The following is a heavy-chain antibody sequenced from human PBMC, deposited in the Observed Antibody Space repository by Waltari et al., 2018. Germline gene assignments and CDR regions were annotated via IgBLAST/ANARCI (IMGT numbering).Heavy chain of an antibody. CDR3: ARLAVWVAQEDF. J-gene: IGHJ4*02. Sequence: EVQLVESGEGLVQPGGSLRLSCEASGCTFSNSWMTWVRQAPGKGLEWVANIKQDGSAKYYVDSVKGRFTISRDNARNSLFLQMDSLRAEDTAVYYCARLAVWVAQEDFWGQGTLVTVSS. CDR1: GCTFSNSW. V-gene: IGHV3-7*01. D-gene: IGHD1-26*01. CDR2: IKQDGSAK.